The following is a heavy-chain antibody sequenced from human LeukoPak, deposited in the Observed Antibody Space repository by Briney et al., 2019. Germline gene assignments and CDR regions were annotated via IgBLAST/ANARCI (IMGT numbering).Heavy chain of an antibody. CDR3: ARDVYASETYYVGH. D-gene: IGHD3-10*01. Sequence: SETLSLTCTVSGGSISSSSYYWSWIRQPAGKGLESIGRFYTTGSTNYNPSLKSRVTISVDTARNQFSLKLSSVTAADTAVYYCARDVYASETYYVGHWGQGILVTVSS. CDR1: GGSISSSSYY. J-gene: IGHJ4*02. CDR2: FYTTGST. V-gene: IGHV4-61*02.